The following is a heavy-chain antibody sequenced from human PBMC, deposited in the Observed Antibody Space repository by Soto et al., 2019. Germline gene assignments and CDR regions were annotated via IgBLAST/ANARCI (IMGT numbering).Heavy chain of an antibody. CDR1: GGTFSSYT. J-gene: IGHJ5*02. D-gene: IGHD2-15*01. Sequence: ASVKVSCKASGGTFSSYTISWVRQAPGQGLEWMGRIIPILGIANYAQKFQGRVTITADKSTSTAYMELSSLRSEDTAVYYCARDLRGCSGGSCYRWFDPWGQGTLVTVSS. V-gene: IGHV1-69*04. CDR2: IIPILGIA. CDR3: ARDLRGCSGGSCYRWFDP.